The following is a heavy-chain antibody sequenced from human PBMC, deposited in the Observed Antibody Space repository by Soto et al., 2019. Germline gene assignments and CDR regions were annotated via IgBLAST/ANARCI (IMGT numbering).Heavy chain of an antibody. J-gene: IGHJ3*02. CDR3: ATRLYCSGGSCLDAFDI. V-gene: IGHV4-59*08. D-gene: IGHD2-15*01. CDR2: IYYSGST. CDR1: GGSMSSYY. Sequence: PSXTLSLTCTVSGGSMSSYYWSWIRQPPVNGLEWIGYIYYSGSTNYNPSLKSRVTISVDTSKNQFSLKLSSVTAADTAVYYCATRLYCSGGSCLDAFDIWGQGTMVTVSS.